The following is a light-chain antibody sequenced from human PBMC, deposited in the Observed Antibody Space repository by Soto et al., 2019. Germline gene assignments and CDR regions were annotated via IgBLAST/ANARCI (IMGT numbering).Light chain of an antibody. Sequence: EVVLTQSPLSLSVTLGQPASLSCRSSQSLMYRDGNTYLNWFHQRPGQSPRRLIYRVSNRDSGVPDRFSGSGSGTAFTLTISRVDAEDVGVYHCMQGTPWPELTFGGGTKVEIK. CDR1: QSLMYRDGNTY. V-gene: IGKV2-30*01. CDR2: RVS. CDR3: MQGTPWPELT. J-gene: IGKJ4*01.